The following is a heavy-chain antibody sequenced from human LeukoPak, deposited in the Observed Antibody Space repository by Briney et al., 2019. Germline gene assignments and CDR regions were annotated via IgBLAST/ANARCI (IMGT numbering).Heavy chain of an antibody. J-gene: IGHJ4*02. CDR2: ISSSSSTI. Sequence: PGGSLRLSCAASGFTFSSYSMNWVRQAPGEGLEWVSYISSSSSTIYYADSVKGRFTISRDNAKNSLYLQMNSLRAEDTAVYYCARDSVAGANDYWGQGTLVTVSS. V-gene: IGHV3-48*01. D-gene: IGHD6-19*01. CDR1: GFTFSSYS. CDR3: ARDSVAGANDY.